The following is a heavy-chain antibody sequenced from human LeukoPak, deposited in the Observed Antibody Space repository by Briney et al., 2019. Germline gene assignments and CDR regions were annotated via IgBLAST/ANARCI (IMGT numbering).Heavy chain of an antibody. CDR2: INHSGST. V-gene: IGHV4-34*01. CDR3: ASGRFGSFDI. CDR1: GGSFSGYY. J-gene: IGHJ3*02. D-gene: IGHD3-10*01. Sequence: PSETLSLTCAVYGGSFSGYYWSWIRQPPGKGLEWIGEINHSGSTNYNPSLKSRVTISVDTSKNQFSLKLSSVTAADTAVYYCASGRFGSFDIWGQGTMVTVSS.